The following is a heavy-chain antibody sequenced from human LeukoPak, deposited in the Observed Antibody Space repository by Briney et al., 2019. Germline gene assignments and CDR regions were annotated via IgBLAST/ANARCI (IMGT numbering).Heavy chain of an antibody. Sequence: GGSLRLSCAASGFTFSSYRMHWVRQAPGKGLVWVSRINSDGSSTSYADSVKGRFTISRDNAKNTLYLQMNSLRAEDTAVYYCARDPQTLVGAYYYGMDVWGQGTTVTVPS. V-gene: IGHV3-74*01. CDR2: INSDGSST. D-gene: IGHD3-10*01. CDR1: GFTFSSYR. CDR3: ARDPQTLVGAYYYGMDV. J-gene: IGHJ6*02.